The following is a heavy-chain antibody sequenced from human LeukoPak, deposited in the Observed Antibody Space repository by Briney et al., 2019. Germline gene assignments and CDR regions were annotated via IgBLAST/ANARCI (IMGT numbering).Heavy chain of an antibody. D-gene: IGHD6-19*01. Sequence: GGSLRLSCAASGFTFANYAMTWVRQAPGKGPEWVSPITSTGTSTFYADSVKGRFTVSRDNSNNTLFLQMNSLRVEDSAVYYCARGVASGWYLGLDYWGRGTLVTVSS. CDR3: ARGVASGWYLGLDY. CDR1: GFTFANYA. J-gene: IGHJ4*02. V-gene: IGHV3-23*01. CDR2: ITSTGTST.